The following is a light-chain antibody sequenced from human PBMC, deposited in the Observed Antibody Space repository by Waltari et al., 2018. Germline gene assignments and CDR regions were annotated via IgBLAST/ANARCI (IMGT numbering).Light chain of an antibody. Sequence: EIVLTHSPGTPSLSPGERATLTCRASPSVSRYLAWYQHRPGQAPRLLIYDASTRATGIPDRFSGSGSGTDFSLTISGLEPEDFAVYYCQEYVRFPATFGQGTKVEIK. J-gene: IGKJ1*01. CDR3: QEYVRFPAT. CDR2: DAS. V-gene: IGKV3-20*01. CDR1: PSVSRY.